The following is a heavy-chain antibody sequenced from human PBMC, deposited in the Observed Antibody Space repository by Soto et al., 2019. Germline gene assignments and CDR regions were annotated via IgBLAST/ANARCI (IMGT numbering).Heavy chain of an antibody. CDR2: IIPIFGTA. CDR1: GGTFSSYA. V-gene: IGHV1-69*01. Sequence: QVQLVQSGAEVKKPGSSVKVSCKASGGTFSSYAISWVRQAPGQGLEWMGGIIPIFGTANYAQKFQGRVTITADESTSTAFIELSSLRSEDTAVYCCASDQRGSGYFDYWGQGTLVTVCS. CDR3: ASDQRGSGYFDY. D-gene: IGHD3-3*01. J-gene: IGHJ4*02.